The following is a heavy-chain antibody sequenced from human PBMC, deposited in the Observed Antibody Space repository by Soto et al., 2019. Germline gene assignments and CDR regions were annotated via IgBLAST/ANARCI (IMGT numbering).Heavy chain of an antibody. Sequence: GGSLRLSCAASGFTFSNAWMNWVRQAPGKGLEWVGRIKSKTDGGTTDYAAPVKGRFTISRDDSKNTLYLQMNSLKTEDTAVYYCTTDDYDFWSGYRTLYYYYGMDVWGQGNTVTVSS. V-gene: IGHV3-15*07. D-gene: IGHD3-3*01. CDR3: TTDDYDFWSGYRTLYYYYGMDV. CDR1: GFTFSNAW. CDR2: IKSKTDGGTT. J-gene: IGHJ6*02.